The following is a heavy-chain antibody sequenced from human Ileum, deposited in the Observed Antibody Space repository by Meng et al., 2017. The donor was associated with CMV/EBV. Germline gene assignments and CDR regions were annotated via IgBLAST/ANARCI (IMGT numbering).Heavy chain of an antibody. CDR1: GDSMVIGSFY. V-gene: IGHV4-39*07. J-gene: IGHJ4*02. CDR2: IYYGGNT. Sequence: GSLRLSCSVSGDSMVIGSFYWAWIRQPPGKGLEWIGSIYYGGNTHYNPSLRSRVTISVETSKNQFSLKLRSVTAADTAVYYCARGPLGQVTPTAVQMDSWGQGTLVTVSS. CDR3: ARGPLGQVTPTAVQMDS. D-gene: IGHD2-2*02.